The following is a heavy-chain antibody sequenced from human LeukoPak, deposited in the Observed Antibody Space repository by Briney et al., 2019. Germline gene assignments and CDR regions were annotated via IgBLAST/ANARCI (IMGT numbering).Heavy chain of an antibody. D-gene: IGHD6-13*01. CDR3: ARGRAAEY. Sequence: TTSETLSLTCAVYGGSFSGYYWSWIRQPPGKGLEWIGEINHSGSTNYNPSLKSRVTISVDTSKNQFSLKLSSVTAADTAVYYCARGRAAEYWGQGTLVTVSS. CDR1: GGSFSGYY. J-gene: IGHJ4*02. V-gene: IGHV4-34*01. CDR2: INHSGST.